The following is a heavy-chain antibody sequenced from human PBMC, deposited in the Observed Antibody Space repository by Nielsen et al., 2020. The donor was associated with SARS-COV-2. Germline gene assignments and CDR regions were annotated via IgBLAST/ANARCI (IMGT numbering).Heavy chain of an antibody. D-gene: IGHD1-1*01. CDR1: GFTFSSYG. CDR2: IGTSGGNS. CDR3: TTRTFYLDY. J-gene: IGHJ4*02. V-gene: IGHV3-23*01. Sequence: GESLKISCAASGFTFSSYGMSWVRQAPGKGLEWVSSIGTSGGNSYYSDSVKGRFTISRDISKNTLFLQMNSLRAEDTALYYCTTRTFYLDYWGQGTPVTVSS.